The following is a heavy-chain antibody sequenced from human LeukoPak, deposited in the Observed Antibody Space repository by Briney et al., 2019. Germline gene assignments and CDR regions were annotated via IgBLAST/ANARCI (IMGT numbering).Heavy chain of an antibody. D-gene: IGHD6-25*01. J-gene: IGHJ6*03. Sequence: GGSLRLSCAASGVSVSSNFMIWVRQAPGKGLEWVSLIYSGGETSYADSVKGRFSISRDNSKNSLYLQMNSLRAEDTAVYYCARSRGERAYYYYYYYMDVWGKGTTVTVSS. CDR3: ARSRGERAYYYYYYYMDV. CDR1: GVSVSSNF. CDR2: IYSGGET. V-gene: IGHV3-66*01.